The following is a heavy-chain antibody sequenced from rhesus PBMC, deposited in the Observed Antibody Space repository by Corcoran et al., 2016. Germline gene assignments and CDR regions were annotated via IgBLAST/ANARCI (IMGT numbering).Heavy chain of an antibody. CDR1: GDSITGNW. J-gene: IGHJ4*01. D-gene: IGHD2-33*01. CDR2: LFGSNGPP. CDR3: ARYGPVGSYKAFDY. V-gene: IGHV4-147*01. Sequence: QVQLQESGPGLVKPSETVSFTCDVSGDSITGNWWSGIRQSPGKGLEWVGFLFGSNGPPSSHPSLQSRVTISRDTSKTHFFLNLKSVTAADTALYFCARYGPVGSYKAFDYWGQGVLVTVSS.